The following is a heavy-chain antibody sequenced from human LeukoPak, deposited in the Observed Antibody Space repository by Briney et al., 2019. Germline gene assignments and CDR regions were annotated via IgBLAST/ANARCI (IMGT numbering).Heavy chain of an antibody. Sequence: PSGTLSLTCAVSGGSISSINWWSWVRQPPGKGLEWIGEIYHSGSTNYNPSLKSRVTISLDTSKNQVSLKLTSMTAADTAVYYCSLAKWNVNCFDTWGHGTLVTVSS. CDR3: SLAKWNVNCFDT. J-gene: IGHJ5*01. CDR1: GGSISSINW. D-gene: IGHD1-20*01. CDR2: IYHSGST. V-gene: IGHV4-4*02.